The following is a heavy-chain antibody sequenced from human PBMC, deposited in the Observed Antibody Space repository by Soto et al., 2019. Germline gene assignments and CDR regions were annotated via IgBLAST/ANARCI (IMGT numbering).Heavy chain of an antibody. J-gene: IGHJ4*02. D-gene: IGHD1-1*01. CDR3: RRLEGLATISYYFDY. Sequence: SETLSRTCTVCGGYISSYYWRWTRPPPGKGLEWIGSVYYSGSTYYNPSLESRVTISVDKSKNQFSLKLMSLSAADTAVYYCRRLEGLATISYYFDYWGQGALVTVSS. V-gene: IGHV4-59*05. CDR1: GGYISSYY. CDR2: VYYSGST.